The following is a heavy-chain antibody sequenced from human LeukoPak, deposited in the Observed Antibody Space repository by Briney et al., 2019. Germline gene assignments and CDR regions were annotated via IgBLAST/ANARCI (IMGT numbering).Heavy chain of an antibody. CDR1: GGSISSYY. D-gene: IGHD3-22*01. V-gene: IGHV4-59*01. J-gene: IGHJ6*04. Sequence: SETLSLTCTVSGGSISSYYWSWIRQPPGKGLEWIGYIYYSGSTNYNPSLKSRVTISVDTSKNRFSLKLSSVTAADTAVYYCARGDYYDSSVMDVWGKGTTVTVSS. CDR3: ARGDYYDSSVMDV. CDR2: IYYSGST.